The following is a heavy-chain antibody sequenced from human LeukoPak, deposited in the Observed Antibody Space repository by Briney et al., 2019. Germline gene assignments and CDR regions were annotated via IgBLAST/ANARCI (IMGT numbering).Heavy chain of an antibody. CDR2: INPNSGGT. J-gene: IGHJ5*02. V-gene: IGHV1-2*02. CDR1: GYTFTVYY. CDR3: ARANANWFDP. Sequence: ASVKVSCKASGYTFTVYYMHWVRQAPGQGLEGMGWINPNSGGTNYAQKFQGRVTMTRDTSISTAYMVLSRLRSDDTAVYYCARANANWFDPWGQGTLVTVSS.